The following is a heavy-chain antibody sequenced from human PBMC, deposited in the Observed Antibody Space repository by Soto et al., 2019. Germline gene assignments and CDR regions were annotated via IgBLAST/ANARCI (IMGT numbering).Heavy chain of an antibody. D-gene: IGHD2-21*02. J-gene: IGHJ3*02. CDR1: GYPFTNYV. CDR3: ASLFGVTAVVTDASKT. CDR2: INAANGNT. V-gene: IGHV1-3*01. Sequence: GAAVQACCKASGYPFTNYVMHWVRLAPGQRLEWMGWINAANGNTQYSQKFQGRVSISTDTSANTAYLELTSLRSEDTAVYFCASLFGVTAVVTDASKTWGHG.